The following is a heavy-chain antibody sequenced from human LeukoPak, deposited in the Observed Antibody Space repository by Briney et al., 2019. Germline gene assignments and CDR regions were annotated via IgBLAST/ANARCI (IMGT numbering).Heavy chain of an antibody. V-gene: IGHV3-33*01. CDR2: IWYDGSKK. J-gene: IGHJ4*02. CDR3: ARDVFADSSGGSFDF. Sequence: PGRSLRLSCAASGFGFDTHGMHWVRQAPGKGLEWVAVIWYDGSKKYYADSVKGRFTISRDNSKKSLFLQMNSLRAEDTALYYCARDVFADSSGGSFDFWGQGTLVTVSS. D-gene: IGHD3-16*01. CDR1: GFGFDTHG.